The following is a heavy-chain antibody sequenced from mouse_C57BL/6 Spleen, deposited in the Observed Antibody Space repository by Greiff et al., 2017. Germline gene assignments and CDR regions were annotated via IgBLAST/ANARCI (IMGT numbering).Heavy chain of an antibody. D-gene: IGHD2-4*01. V-gene: IGHV3-6*01. CDR1: GYSITSGYY. Sequence: EVQLVESGPGLVKPSQSLSLTCSVTGYSITSGYYWNWLRPFPGNKLEWMGYISYDGSNNYNPSLKNLISITRNTYKNQCFLKLNAVTTEDTATYYCAHYDFYAMDYWGQGTSVTVSS. CDR3: AHYDFYAMDY. J-gene: IGHJ4*01. CDR2: ISYDGSN.